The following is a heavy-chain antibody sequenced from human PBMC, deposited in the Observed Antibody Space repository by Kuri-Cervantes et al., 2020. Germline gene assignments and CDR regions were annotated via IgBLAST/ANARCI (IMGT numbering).Heavy chain of an antibody. Sequence: GESLKISCKASGYTFTSYYMHWVRQAPGQGLEWMGIINPSGGSTSYAQKFQGRVTMTTDTSTSTAYMELRSLRSDDTAVYYCARDRGVYCTNGVCFHSPVYFDYWGQGTLVTVSS. V-gene: IGHV1-46*01. J-gene: IGHJ4*02. CDR1: GYTFTSYY. D-gene: IGHD2-8*01. CDR2: INPSGGST. CDR3: ARDRGVYCTNGVCFHSPVYFDY.